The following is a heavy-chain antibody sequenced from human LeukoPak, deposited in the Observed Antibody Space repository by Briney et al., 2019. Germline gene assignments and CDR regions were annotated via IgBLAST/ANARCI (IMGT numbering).Heavy chain of an antibody. CDR2: ISAYNGNT. Sequence: ASVKVSCKASGYTFTSYGISWVRQAPGQGLEWMGWISAYNGNTNYAQKLQGRVTMTTDTSTSTAYMELRSLRSDDTAVYYCARAYVGFDYYYYYGMDVWGQGTTVTVSS. J-gene: IGHJ6*02. D-gene: IGHD3-16*01. V-gene: IGHV1-18*01. CDR3: ARAYVGFDYYYYYGMDV. CDR1: GYTFTSYG.